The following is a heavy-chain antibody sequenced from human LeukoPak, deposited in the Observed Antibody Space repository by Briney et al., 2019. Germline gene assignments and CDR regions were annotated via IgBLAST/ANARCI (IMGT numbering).Heavy chain of an antibody. CDR1: GFTFSSYA. CDR2: ISGSGGST. D-gene: IGHD4-17*01. CDR3: ARAHLDYGDYVPAY. Sequence: GGSLRLSCAASGFTFSSYAMSWVRQAPGKGLEWVSAISGSGGSTYYADSVKGRFTISRDNSKNTLYLQMNSLRAEDTAVYYCARAHLDYGDYVPAYWGQGTLVTVSS. J-gene: IGHJ4*02. V-gene: IGHV3-23*01.